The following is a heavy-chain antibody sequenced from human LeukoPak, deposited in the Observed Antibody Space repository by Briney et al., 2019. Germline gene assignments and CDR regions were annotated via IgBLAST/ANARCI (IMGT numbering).Heavy chain of an antibody. CDR2: IIPIFGTA. CDR3: AKDGHKKRLVGTTTRGHFDY. D-gene: IGHD1-26*01. V-gene: IGHV1-69*06. J-gene: IGHJ4*02. CDR1: GGTFSSYA. Sequence: GASVKVSCKASGGTFSSYAISWVRQAPGQGLEWMGGIIPIFGTANYAQKFQGRVTITADKSTSTAYMELSSLRSEDTAVYYCAKDGHKKRLVGTTTRGHFDYWGQGTLVTVSS.